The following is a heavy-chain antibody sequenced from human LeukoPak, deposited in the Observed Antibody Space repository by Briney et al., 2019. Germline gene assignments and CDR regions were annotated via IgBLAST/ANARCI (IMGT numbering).Heavy chain of an antibody. J-gene: IGHJ4*02. CDR1: GGSISSYY. CDR2: IYYSGST. V-gene: IGHV4-59*01. Sequence: SETLSLTCAVYGGSISSYYWSRIRQPPGKGLEWIGYIYYSGSTNYNPSLKSRVTISVDTSKNQFSLKLSSVTAADTAVYYCARDRRGSSDFDYWGQGTLVTVSS. CDR3: ARDRRGSSDFDY. D-gene: IGHD1-26*01.